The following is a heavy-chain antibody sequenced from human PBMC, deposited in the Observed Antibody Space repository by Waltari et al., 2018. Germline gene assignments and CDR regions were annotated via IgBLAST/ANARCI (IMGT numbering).Heavy chain of an antibody. CDR1: GGSISSHY. CDR3: ARDLGSTYYYDSSGYGFYY. J-gene: IGHJ4*02. CDR2: IYYSGST. V-gene: IGHV4-59*11. Sequence: QVQLQESGPGLVKPSETLSLTCTVSGGSISSHYWSWIRQPPGKGLEWIGYIYYSGSTNYNPSLKSRVTISVDTSKNQFSLKLSSVTAADTAVYYCARDLGSTYYYDSSGYGFYYWGQGTLVTVSS. D-gene: IGHD3-22*01.